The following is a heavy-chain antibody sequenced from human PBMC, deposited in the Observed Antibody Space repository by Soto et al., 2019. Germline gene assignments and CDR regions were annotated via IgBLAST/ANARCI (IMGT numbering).Heavy chain of an antibody. Sequence: QVQLVQSGAEVKKPGASVKVSCKASGYTFTSYGISWVRQAPGQGLEWMGWISAYNGNTNYAQKLQGRATMTTDTLTSRAYMEMGRLRSDATDGSCCLRDAAMAQVDYGGHGTLVPVCS. V-gene: IGHV1-18*01. CDR2: ISAYNGNT. CDR1: GYTFTSYG. D-gene: IGHD5-18*01. J-gene: IGHJ4*01. CDR3: LRDAAMAQVDY.